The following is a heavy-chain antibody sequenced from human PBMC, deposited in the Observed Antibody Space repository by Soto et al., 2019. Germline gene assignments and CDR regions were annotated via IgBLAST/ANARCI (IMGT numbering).Heavy chain of an antibody. J-gene: IGHJ4*02. Sequence: QVQMVQSGPEVKKPGASVKVSCKTSGYTFTSYGVAWVRQAPGQGLEWMGWISTSKGDTTYAQKFQGRVTMTTDTSTSTAYMELRSLRSDDTAVYYCATRSPAFDFWDQGTLVTVSS. V-gene: IGHV1-18*01. CDR2: ISTSKGDT. CDR1: GYTFTSYG. CDR3: ATRSPAFDF.